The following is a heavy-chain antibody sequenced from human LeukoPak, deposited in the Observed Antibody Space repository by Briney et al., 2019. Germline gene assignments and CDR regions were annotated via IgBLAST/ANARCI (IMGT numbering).Heavy chain of an antibody. J-gene: IGHJ4*02. Sequence: SQTLSLTCAISGGSVSSNTAAWNWIRQSPSRGLEWLGRTYYRSKWYNDYAESVKGRITINPDTSKNQFSLQLNSVTPEDTAVYYCARTVDHSSEPIDYWGQGTLVTVSS. V-gene: IGHV6-1*01. CDR1: GGSVSSNTAA. CDR3: ARTVDHSSEPIDY. CDR2: TYYRSKWYN. D-gene: IGHD3-10*01.